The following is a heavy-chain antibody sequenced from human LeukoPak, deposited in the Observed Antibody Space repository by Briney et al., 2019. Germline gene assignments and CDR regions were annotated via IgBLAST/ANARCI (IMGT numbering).Heavy chain of an antibody. CDR2: ISWNSGSR. V-gene: IGHV3-9*01. D-gene: IGHD2-2*01. J-gene: IGHJ5*02. CDR3: AKGRDKYQLLSKNWFDP. CDR1: GFTLDDYA. Sequence: GRSLRLSCAASGFTLDDYAMHWVRQAPGKGLEWVSGISWNSGSRGYADSVKGRFTISRDNAKNSLYLQMNSLRAEDTALYYCAKGRDKYQLLSKNWFDPWGQGTLVTVSS.